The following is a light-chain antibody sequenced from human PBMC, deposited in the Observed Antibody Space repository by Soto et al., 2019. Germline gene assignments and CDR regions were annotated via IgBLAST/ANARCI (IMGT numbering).Light chain of an antibody. CDR3: HQYGSSPYT. J-gene: IGKJ2*01. V-gene: IGKV3-20*01. CDR1: QSVSSSY. Sequence: EMVWTQSPATLSLSPGERATLSGRASQSVSSSYLAWYKQKPGQAPSLLIYGASSRATGIPDRFSGSGSGTDFTLTISRLEPEDFAVYYCHQYGSSPYTFGQGTKLEIK. CDR2: GAS.